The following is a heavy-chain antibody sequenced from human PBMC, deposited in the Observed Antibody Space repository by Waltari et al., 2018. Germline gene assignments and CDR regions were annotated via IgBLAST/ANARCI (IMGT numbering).Heavy chain of an antibody. D-gene: IGHD3-10*01. V-gene: IGHV3-7*01. Sequence: EVQLVESGGGLVQPGGSLKLSCAASGFTFITPWMAWVRQAPGKGLEWVANIKQDGREKNYVESVKGRFTISRDNAKNSLYLQMNSLRVEDTAIYYCAKDTGGSLDYWGQGTLVTVSS. J-gene: IGHJ4*02. CDR1: GFTFITPW. CDR2: IKQDGREK. CDR3: AKDTGGSLDY.